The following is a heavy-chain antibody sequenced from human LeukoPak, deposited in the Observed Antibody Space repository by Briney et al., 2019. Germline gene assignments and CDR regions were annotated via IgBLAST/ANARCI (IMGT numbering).Heavy chain of an antibody. J-gene: IGHJ3*02. D-gene: IGHD3-9*01. Sequence: PAGGSLRLSCAASGFTFSSYAMSWVRQAPGKGLEWVSAISGSGGSTYYADSVKGRFTISRDNSKNTLYLQMNSLRAEDTAVYYCAKVPTGYYSGGDAFDIWGQGTMVTVSS. CDR3: AKVPTGYYSGGDAFDI. CDR1: GFTFSSYA. V-gene: IGHV3-23*01. CDR2: ISGSGGST.